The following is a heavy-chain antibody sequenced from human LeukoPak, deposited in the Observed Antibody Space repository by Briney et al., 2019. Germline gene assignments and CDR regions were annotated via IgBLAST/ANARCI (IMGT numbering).Heavy chain of an antibody. J-gene: IGHJ4*02. V-gene: IGHV3-74*01. D-gene: IGHD2-21*01. CDR2: INRDGRST. CDR3: ARDVGGDYFDY. CDR1: GFTFSSHW. Sequence: GGSLRLACAASGFTFSSHWIHSVRQAPGKGLVWVPRINRDGRSTSYAYSVKGRITISRDNATDTLYLQMNSLRAEDTAVYYCARDVGGDYFDYWGQGTLLSVSS.